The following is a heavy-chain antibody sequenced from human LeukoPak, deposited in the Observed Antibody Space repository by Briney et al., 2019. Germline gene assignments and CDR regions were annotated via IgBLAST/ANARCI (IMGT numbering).Heavy chain of an antibody. CDR2: ISGSGGST. CDR3: AKGLTRAGFVFDAFDI. D-gene: IGHD6-6*01. Sequence: GGSLRLSCAASGFTFSSYAMSWVRQAPGKGLEWVSAISGSGGSTNYADSVKGRFTISRDNSKNTLYLQMNSLRAEDTAVYYCAKGLTRAGFVFDAFDIWGQGTMVTVSS. J-gene: IGHJ3*02. CDR1: GFTFSSYA. V-gene: IGHV3-23*01.